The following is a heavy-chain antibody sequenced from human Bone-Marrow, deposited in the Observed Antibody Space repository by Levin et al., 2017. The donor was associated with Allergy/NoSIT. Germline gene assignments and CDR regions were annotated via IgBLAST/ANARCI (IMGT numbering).Heavy chain of an antibody. V-gene: IGHV1-69*04. CDR2: IIPILGIA. J-gene: IGHJ4*02. CDR1: GGTFSSYA. D-gene: IGHD5-12*01. Sequence: SVKVSCKASGGTFSSYAISWVRQAPGQGLEWMGRIIPILGIANYAQKFQGRVTITADKSTSTAYMELSSLRSEDTAVYYCARVISSGYDYDYWGQGTLVTVSS. CDR3: ARVISSGYDYDY.